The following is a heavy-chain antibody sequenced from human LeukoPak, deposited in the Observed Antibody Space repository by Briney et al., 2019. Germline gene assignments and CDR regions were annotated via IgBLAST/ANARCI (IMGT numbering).Heavy chain of an antibody. J-gene: IGHJ3*02. D-gene: IGHD1-26*01. CDR3: ARGGGLQELDAFDI. Sequence: GGSLRLSCAASGFTFSNAWMTWVRQAPGKGLEWASSISSSSSYIYYADSVKGRFTISRDNAKNSLYLQMNSLRAEDTAVYYCARGGGLQELDAFDIWGQGTMVTVSS. V-gene: IGHV3-21*01. CDR2: ISSSSSYI. CDR1: GFTFSNAW.